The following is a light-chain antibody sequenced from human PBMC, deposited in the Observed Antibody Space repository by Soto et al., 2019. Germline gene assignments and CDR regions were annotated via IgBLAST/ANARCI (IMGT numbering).Light chain of an antibody. CDR3: QQYHSYPIT. CDR2: DAS. Sequence: DIQITQSPSTLSASVGDRVTITCRASQSISSWLAWYQQKPGKAPKLLIYDASNLEIGVPSRFSGSGSGTEFTLTISSLQPDDFATYYCQQYHSYPITLGQGTRLEIK. V-gene: IGKV1-5*01. J-gene: IGKJ5*01. CDR1: QSISSW.